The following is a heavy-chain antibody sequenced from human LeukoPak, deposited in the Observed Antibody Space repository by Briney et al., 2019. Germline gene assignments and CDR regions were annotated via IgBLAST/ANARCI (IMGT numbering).Heavy chain of an antibody. V-gene: IGHV3-23*01. CDR3: AKGLERESRLDS. CDR2: TRQSDGRT. D-gene: IGHD1-1*01. CDR1: GFTFQTYT. Sequence: TGGSLRLSCAASGFTFQTYTLYWVRQAPGKGLEWVSGTRQSDGRTYYADAVTGRFTISTDNSKNTLYLQMNSLRAEDTALYYCAKGLERESRLDSWGQGTLVTVSS. J-gene: IGHJ4*02.